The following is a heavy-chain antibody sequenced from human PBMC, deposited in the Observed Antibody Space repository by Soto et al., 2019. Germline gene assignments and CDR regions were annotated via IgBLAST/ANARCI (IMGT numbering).Heavy chain of an antibody. Sequence: SETLSLTCTVSGGSISSGGYYWSWIRQHPGKGLEWVGYIYSSGSTYYNPSLKSRVTIPVDTSKNQFSLKVNSVTAADTAVYYCARRAVVAVTGSLDNWLDPRGQGILVTVSS. V-gene: IGHV4-31*03. D-gene: IGHD2-21*01. CDR3: ARRAVVAVTGSLDNWLDP. J-gene: IGHJ5*02. CDR2: IYSSGST. CDR1: GGSISSGGYY.